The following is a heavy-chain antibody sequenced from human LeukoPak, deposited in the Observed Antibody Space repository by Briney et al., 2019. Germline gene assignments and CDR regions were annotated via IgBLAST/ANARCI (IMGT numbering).Heavy chain of an antibody. CDR1: GFTFSSYG. CDR3: AKDRIVVVPPAIAPVDY. CDR2: IRGSGGST. Sequence: GGSLRLSCAASGFTFSSYGMSWVRQAPGKGLEWVSAIRGSGGSTYYADSVKGRFTISRDNSKNTLYLQMDSLRAEDTAVYYCAKDRIVVVPPAIAPVDYWGQGTLVTVSS. D-gene: IGHD2-2*01. V-gene: IGHV3-23*01. J-gene: IGHJ4*02.